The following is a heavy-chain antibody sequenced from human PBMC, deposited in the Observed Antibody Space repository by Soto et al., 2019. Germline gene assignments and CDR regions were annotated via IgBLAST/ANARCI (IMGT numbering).Heavy chain of an antibody. D-gene: IGHD4-17*01. CDR3: AHRPYGSKMSNWFDP. CDR1: GFSLSTSGVA. Sequence: QITLKESGPTLVKPPQTLTLTCTFSGFSLSTSGVAVGWIRQPPGKALAWLALIYWEDDKRYSPSLKSRLTITKDTSKNQVVLTMTNMDPVDTATYYCAHRPYGSKMSNWFDPWGQGTLVTVSS. V-gene: IGHV2-5*02. CDR2: IYWEDDK. J-gene: IGHJ5*02.